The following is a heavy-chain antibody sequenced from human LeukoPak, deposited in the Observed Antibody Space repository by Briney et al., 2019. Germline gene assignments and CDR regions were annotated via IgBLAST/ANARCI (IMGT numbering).Heavy chain of an antibody. D-gene: IGHD2-8*01. CDR1: GYTFTSYY. Sequence: ASVKVSCKASGYTFTSYYMHWARQAPGQGLEWMGIINPSGGSTSYAQKFQGRVTMTRDTSTSTVYMELSSLRSEDTAVYYCARDQTHCTNGVCYPYYYYGMDVWGQGTTVTVSS. CDR3: ARDQTHCTNGVCYPYYYYGMDV. CDR2: INPSGGST. J-gene: IGHJ6*02. V-gene: IGHV1-46*01.